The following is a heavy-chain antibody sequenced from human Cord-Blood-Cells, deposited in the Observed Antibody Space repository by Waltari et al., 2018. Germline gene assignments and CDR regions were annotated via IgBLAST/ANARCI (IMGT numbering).Heavy chain of an antibody. D-gene: IGHD1-26*01. CDR1: GYTFTGHY. J-gene: IGHJ4*02. V-gene: IGHV1-2*02. CDR3: ARDGSGSFYSYYFDY. CDR2: INPNSGGT. Sequence: QVQLVQSGAEVKKPGASVKVSCKASGYTFTGHYMHWVRHAPGQGLEWMGWINPNSGGTNYAQKFQGRVTMTRDTSISTAYMELSRLRSDDTAVYYCARDGSGSFYSYYFDYWGQGTLVTVSS.